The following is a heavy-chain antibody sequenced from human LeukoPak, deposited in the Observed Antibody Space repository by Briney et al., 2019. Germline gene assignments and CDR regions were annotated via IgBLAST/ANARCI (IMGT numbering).Heavy chain of an antibody. Sequence: GASVKVSCKASGYTFTGYYMHWVRQAPGQGLEWMGWINPNSGGTNYAQKFQGGVTMTRDTSISAAYMELSRLRSDDTAVYYCARDGSSSSDRLFDYWGQGTLVTVSS. CDR2: INPNSGGT. CDR3: ARDGSSSSDRLFDY. D-gene: IGHD6-6*01. J-gene: IGHJ4*02. V-gene: IGHV1-2*02. CDR1: GYTFTGYY.